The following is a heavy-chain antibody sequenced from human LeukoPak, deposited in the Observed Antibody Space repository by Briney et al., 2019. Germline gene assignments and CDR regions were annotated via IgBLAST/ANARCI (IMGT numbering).Heavy chain of an antibody. CDR2: INHSGST. J-gene: IGHJ6*02. V-gene: IGHV4-34*01. Sequence: NPSETLSLTCAVYGGSFSGYYWSWIRQPPGKGLEGIGEINHSGSTNYNPSLKSRVTISVDTSKNQFSLKLSSVTAADTAVYYCARFSATSSPVTQGLSGYYGMDVWGQGTTVTVSS. CDR3: ARFSATSSPVTQGLSGYYGMDV. CDR1: GGSFSGYY. D-gene: IGHD4-17*01.